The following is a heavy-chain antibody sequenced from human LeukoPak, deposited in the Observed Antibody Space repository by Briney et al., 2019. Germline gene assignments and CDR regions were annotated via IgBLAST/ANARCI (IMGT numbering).Heavy chain of an antibody. V-gene: IGHV4-39*01. Sequence: PWETLSLTCTVSGDSVTFDDYFWGWIRQPPGKGLEWIGTFYFGTTTYHNPSLRSRATISVDASENQFSGRVNSVTAADTAVYFCVAARHGRHVDFWGQGTLVTVSS. CDR2: FYFGTTT. CDR1: GDSVTFDDYF. CDR3: VAARHGRHVDF. J-gene: IGHJ4*02. D-gene: IGHD6-6*01.